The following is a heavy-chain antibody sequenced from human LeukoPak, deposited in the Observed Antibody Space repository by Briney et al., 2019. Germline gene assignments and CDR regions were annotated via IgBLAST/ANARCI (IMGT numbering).Heavy chain of an antibody. J-gene: IGHJ4*02. CDR3: AREYYYDSSGYYGY. CDR2: ISSSGSTI. Sequence: GGSLRLSCAASGFTFSSYEMNWVRQAQGKGLEWVSYISSSGSTIYYADSVKGRFTISRDNAKNSLYLQMNSLRAEDTAVYYCAREYYYDSSGYYGYWGQGTLVTVSS. CDR1: GFTFSSYE. D-gene: IGHD3-22*01. V-gene: IGHV3-48*03.